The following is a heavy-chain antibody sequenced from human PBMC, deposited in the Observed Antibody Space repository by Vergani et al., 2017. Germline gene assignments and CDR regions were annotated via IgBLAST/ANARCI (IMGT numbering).Heavy chain of an antibody. CDR1: GGTFSSYA. CDR3: AAGYCSCGSCYSPSIFY. J-gene: IGHJ4*02. V-gene: IGHV1-18*01. Sequence: QVQLVQSGAEVKKPGSSVKVSCKASGGTFSSYAISWVRQAPGQGLEGMGWISAYNGNTNYAQKLQGRVTMTTDTSTSTAYMELRSLRSEDTAVYYCAAGYCSCGSCYSPSIFYWGQGTLVTVSS. D-gene: IGHD2-15*01. CDR2: ISAYNGNT.